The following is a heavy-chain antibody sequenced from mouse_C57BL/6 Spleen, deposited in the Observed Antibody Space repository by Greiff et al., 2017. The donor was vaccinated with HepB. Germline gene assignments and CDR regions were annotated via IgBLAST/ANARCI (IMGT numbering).Heavy chain of an antibody. CDR2: IYPRDGST. V-gene: IGHV1-85*01. CDR3: TKKDYYGSEWYFDF. D-gene: IGHD1-1*01. J-gene: IGHJ1*03. Sequence: QVQLQQSGPELVKPGASVKLSCTASGYTFTSYDINWVKQRPGQGLEWIGWIYPRDGSTKYNEKFKGKATLTVDTSSSTAYMELHSLTSEDSAVYFWTKKDYYGSEWYFDFWGTGTTVTVSS. CDR1: GYTFTSYD.